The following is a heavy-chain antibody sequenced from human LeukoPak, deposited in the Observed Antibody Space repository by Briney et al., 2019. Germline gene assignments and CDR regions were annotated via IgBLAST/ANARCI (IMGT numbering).Heavy chain of an antibody. Sequence: GGSLRLSCAASGSTFDDYGMSWVPQAPGKGGEWVSGINWNGGGTGYADSVKGRFTISRDNAKNSLYLQMNSLRAEDTALYYCARVGPHYYDSSGYYPPDYWGQGTLVTVSS. J-gene: IGHJ4*01. V-gene: IGHV3-20*04. CDR2: INWNGGGT. CDR1: GSTFDDYG. D-gene: IGHD3-22*01. CDR3: ARVGPHYYDSSGYYPPDY.